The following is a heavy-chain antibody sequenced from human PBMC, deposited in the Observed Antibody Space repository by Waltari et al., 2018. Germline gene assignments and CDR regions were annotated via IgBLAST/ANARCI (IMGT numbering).Heavy chain of an antibody. D-gene: IGHD4-17*01. CDR2: INPNSGGT. CDR1: GYTFTAYY. J-gene: IGHJ4*02. V-gene: IGHV1-2*02. CDR3: ARDGQYGDYGYYFDS. Sequence: QVQLVQSGAEVKKPGASVKVSCKASGYTFTAYYLHWVRQAPGQGLEWMGWINPNSGGTNYAQKFQGRVTMTRDTSISTAYMELSRLRSDDTAVFYCARDGQYGDYGYYFDSWGQGTLVAVSS.